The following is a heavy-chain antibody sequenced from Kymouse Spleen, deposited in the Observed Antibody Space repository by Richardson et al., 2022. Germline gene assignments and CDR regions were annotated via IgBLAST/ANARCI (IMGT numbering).Heavy chain of an antibody. J-gene: IGHJ6*02. D-gene: IGHD3-10*01. Sequence: EVQLVESGGGLVQPGRSLRLSCAASGFTFDDYAMHWVRQAPGKGLEWVSGISWNSGSIGYADSVKGRFTISRDNAKNSLYLQMNSLRAEDTALYYCAKDSGGDRGYYYGMDVWGQGTTVTVSS. V-gene: IGHV3-9*01. CDR3: AKDSGGDRGYYYGMDV. CDR1: GFTFDDYA. CDR2: ISWNSGSI.